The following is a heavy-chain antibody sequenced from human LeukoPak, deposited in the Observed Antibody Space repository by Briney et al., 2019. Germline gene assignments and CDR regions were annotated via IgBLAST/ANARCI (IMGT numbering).Heavy chain of an antibody. Sequence: GGSLRLSCVASGFTFSSYWMSWVRQAPGKGLEWVSGFSGGDGSTSYADSVKGRFTISRDNSKNTLYLQMNSLRAEDTAVYYCAKGKVVPATIYDYWGQGTLVTVSS. CDR3: AKGKVVPATIYDY. CDR2: FSGGDGST. J-gene: IGHJ4*02. V-gene: IGHV3-23*01. CDR1: GFTFSSYW. D-gene: IGHD2-2*02.